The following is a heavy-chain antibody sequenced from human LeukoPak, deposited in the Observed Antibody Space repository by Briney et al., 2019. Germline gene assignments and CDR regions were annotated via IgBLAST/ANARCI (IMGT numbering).Heavy chain of an antibody. CDR2: IIPILGIA. J-gene: IGHJ6*02. CDR3: ASRLTMVRGSDV. D-gene: IGHD3-10*01. Sequence: SVKVSCKASGGTFSSYAISWVRQAPGQGLEWMGRIIPILGIANYAQKFQGRVTITADESTSTAYMELSSLRSEDTAVYYCASRLTMVRGSDVWGQGTTVTVSS. CDR1: GGTFSSYA. V-gene: IGHV1-69*04.